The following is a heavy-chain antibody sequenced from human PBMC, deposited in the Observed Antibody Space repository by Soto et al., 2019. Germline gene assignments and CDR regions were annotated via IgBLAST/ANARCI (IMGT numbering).Heavy chain of an antibody. CDR1: GFTFSSAM. J-gene: IGHJ4*02. Sequence: EVQLVESVGGLVKPGGSLRLSCAASGFTFSSAMMNWVRQSPGQGLEWFSSISSSSNSKYYADSVKGRFTISRDNAKNSLYLQMKSQRPDATAVYYCARDPTPYDFWSGYSVWGLDYWGQGTLGSVSS. CDR3: ARDPTPYDFWSGYSVWGLDY. CDR2: ISSSSNSK. D-gene: IGHD3-3*01. V-gene: IGHV3-21*01.